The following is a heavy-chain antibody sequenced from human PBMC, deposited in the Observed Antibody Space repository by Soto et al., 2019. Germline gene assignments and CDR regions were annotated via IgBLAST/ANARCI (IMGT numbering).Heavy chain of an antibody. D-gene: IGHD6-19*01. J-gene: IGHJ4*02. CDR1: GYTFTNFG. CDR3: AKDSSVWDDRAPIDY. CDR2: ISSYNGDT. V-gene: IGHV1-18*01. Sequence: ASVKVSCKASGYTFTNFGISWVRQAPGQGPEWMGWISSYNGDTNYAQTFQGRVTMTTDTSTSTAYMELGSLTSEDTAVYYCAKDSSVWDDRAPIDYWGQGTLVTVSS.